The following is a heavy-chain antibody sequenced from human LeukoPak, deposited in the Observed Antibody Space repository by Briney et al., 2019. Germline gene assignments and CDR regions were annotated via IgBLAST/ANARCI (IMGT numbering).Heavy chain of an antibody. CDR3: ARAPQDSSGYYSAGDY. J-gene: IGHJ4*02. CDR2: ISAYNGNT. Sequence: GESLKISCKGSGYTFTSYGISWVRQAPGQGLEWMGWISAYNGNTNYAQKLQDRVTMTTDTSTSTAYMELRSLRSDDTAVYYCARAPQDSSGYYSAGDYWGQGTLVTVSS. D-gene: IGHD3-22*01. CDR1: GYTFTSYG. V-gene: IGHV1-18*01.